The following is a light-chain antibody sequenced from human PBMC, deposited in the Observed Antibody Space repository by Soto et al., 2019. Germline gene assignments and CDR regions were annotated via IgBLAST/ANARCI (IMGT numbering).Light chain of an antibody. CDR1: SSDVGGYNY. V-gene: IGLV2-11*01. Sequence: QSVLTQPRSVSGSPGQSVTISCTGTSSDVGGYNYVSWYQQHPGKAPKLMIYDVSERPSGVPDRFSASKSGNTASLTISGLQVEDEADYYCCSNAGSYTFVFGTGTKLTVL. J-gene: IGLJ1*01. CDR3: CSNAGSYTFV. CDR2: DVS.